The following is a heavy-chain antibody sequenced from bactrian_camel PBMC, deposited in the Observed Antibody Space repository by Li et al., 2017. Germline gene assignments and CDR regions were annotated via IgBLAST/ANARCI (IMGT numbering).Heavy chain of an antibody. Sequence: VQLVESGGGSVQAGGSLRLSCAVSGSHYRNYCMGWFRQAPGKGLEWVSAINSGGGNPHYSDSVKGRFTISRDDAKNALYLQMNGLEPEDSAVYYCAAGLDPNYWGQGTQVTVS. CDR2: INSGGGNP. J-gene: IGHJ4*01. V-gene: IGHV3S40*01. D-gene: IGHD1*01. CDR3: AAGLDPNY. CDR1: GSHYRNYC.